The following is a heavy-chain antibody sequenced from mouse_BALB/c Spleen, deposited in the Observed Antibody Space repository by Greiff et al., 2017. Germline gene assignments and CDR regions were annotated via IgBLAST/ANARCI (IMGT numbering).Heavy chain of an antibody. CDR3: ASRYDEDWFAY. J-gene: IGHJ3*01. Sequence: VQLQQSGAELVRPGTSVKMSCKAAGYTFTNYWIGWVQQRPGHGLEWIGDIYPGGGSTNYNEKFKGKATLTADTSSSTAYMQLSSLTSEDSAIYYCASRYDEDWFAYWGQGTLVTVSA. D-gene: IGHD2-14*01. CDR2: IYPGGGST. CDR1: GYTFTNYW. V-gene: IGHV1-63*02.